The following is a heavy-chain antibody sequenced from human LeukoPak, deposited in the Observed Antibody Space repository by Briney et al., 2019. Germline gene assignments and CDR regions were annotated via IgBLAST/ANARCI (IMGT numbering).Heavy chain of an antibody. CDR2: ISGSGGSA. J-gene: IGHJ5*02. V-gene: IGHV3-23*01. D-gene: IGHD3-22*01. CDR1: GFXFSSYA. CDR3: AKDSSSGYLRPPYNWFDP. Sequence: PGGSLRLSCAASGFXFSSYAISWVRQAPGKGLEWVSAISGSGGSAYYAESVKGRFTISRDNSKNTLFLQMSSLRAEDTAVYYCAKDSSSGYLRPPYNWFDPWGQGTLVTVSS.